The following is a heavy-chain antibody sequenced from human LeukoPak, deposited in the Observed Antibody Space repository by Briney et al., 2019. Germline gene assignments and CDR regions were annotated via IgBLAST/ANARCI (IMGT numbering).Heavy chain of an antibody. D-gene: IGHD5-12*01. V-gene: IGHV4-59*01. Sequence: SETLSLTCTVSGGSISTFCWNWIRQPPGKGLEWIGYIYHSGDTRYNPSLKSRVTISVDTSKSQFSLKVSSVTAADTAVYYCARGGYSGSDWTTWGQGTLVTVSS. CDR2: IYHSGDT. J-gene: IGHJ5*02. CDR3: ARGGYSGSDWTT. CDR1: GGSISTFC.